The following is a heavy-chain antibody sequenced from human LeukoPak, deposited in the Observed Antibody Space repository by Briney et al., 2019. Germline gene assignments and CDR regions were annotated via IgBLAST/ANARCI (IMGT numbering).Heavy chain of an antibody. J-gene: IGHJ4*02. D-gene: IGHD3-3*01. CDR1: AYSFTSYW. CDR3: ARLSTRLLDH. V-gene: IGHV5-51*01. Sequence: GESLKISCKGSAYSFTSYWIGWVRQMPGKGLEWMGIIYPGDPDPRYSPSFQGQVTISADKSTSTAYLQWASLKASDTAIYFCARLSTRLLDHWGQGTRVTVSS. CDR2: IYPGDPDP.